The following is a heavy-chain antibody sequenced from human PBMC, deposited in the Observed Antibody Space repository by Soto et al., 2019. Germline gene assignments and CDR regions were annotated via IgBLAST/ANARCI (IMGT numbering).Heavy chain of an antibody. CDR1: GFTFTNYA. V-gene: IGHV3-23*01. Sequence: GGSLRLSCAASGFTFTNYAMSWFRQAPGKGLEWVSGISGSGGSTYYADSVKGRFTISRDNSKNTLSLQMNSLRAEDTAVYYCAKAPGSYYNLGPFDYWGQGTLVTVSS. J-gene: IGHJ4*02. D-gene: IGHD3-10*01. CDR2: ISGSGGST. CDR3: AKAPGSYYNLGPFDY.